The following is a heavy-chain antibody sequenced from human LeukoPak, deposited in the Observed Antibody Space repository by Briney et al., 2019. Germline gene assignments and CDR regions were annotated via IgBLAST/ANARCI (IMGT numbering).Heavy chain of an antibody. D-gene: IGHD4-11*01. CDR3: ARPISSNYAGFFFDF. CDR1: GYSISSGYY. CDR2: IYHSGST. V-gene: IGHV4-38-2*01. J-gene: IGHJ4*02. Sequence: SETLSLTCAVSGYSISSGYYWGWIRQPPGKGLEWIGSIYHSGSTYYNPSLRSRVTISVDTSKNQFSLKVNSMTAADTAVYYCARPISSNYAGFFFDFWSQGTLVTVSS.